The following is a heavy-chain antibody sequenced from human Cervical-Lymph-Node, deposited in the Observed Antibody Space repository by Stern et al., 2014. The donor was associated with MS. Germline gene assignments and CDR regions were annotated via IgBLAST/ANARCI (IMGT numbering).Heavy chain of an antibody. CDR3: ARHCGFRPGCIDY. V-gene: IGHV5-51*01. D-gene: IGHD2-21*01. Sequence: VQLGQSGAEVKKPGESLKISCKGSGYSFTSYWIGWVRQMPGKGLEWLGINYAGDSDTRYRPSFQGQVTISADKSISTAYLQWSSLKASDTAMYYCARHCGFRPGCIDYWGQGTLVTVSS. J-gene: IGHJ4*02. CDR1: GYSFTSYW. CDR2: NYAGDSDT.